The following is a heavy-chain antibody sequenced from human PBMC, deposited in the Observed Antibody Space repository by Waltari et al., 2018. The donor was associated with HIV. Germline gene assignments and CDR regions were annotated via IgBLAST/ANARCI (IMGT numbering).Heavy chain of an antibody. Sequence: VQLVESGGGSIKTGGSLRLSCAGSGFSVRNHWMDWVRQGPGKGLVWVPWNNRDGRTRKYADALKGRFVISRDNARNTVYLQLNSGKVEDTAVYFCARASHYIEFSTFDGDYYFDLWGRGTRVAVSS. V-gene: IGHV3-74*03. CDR2: NNRDGRTR. J-gene: IGHJ4*02. CDR3: ARASHYIEFSTFDGDYYFDL. CDR1: GFSVRNHW. D-gene: IGHD3-9*01.